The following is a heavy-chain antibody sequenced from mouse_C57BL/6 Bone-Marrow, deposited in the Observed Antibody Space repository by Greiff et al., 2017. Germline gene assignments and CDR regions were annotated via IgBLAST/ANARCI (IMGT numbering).Heavy chain of an antibody. CDR2: INPYNGGT. CDR1: GYTFTDYY. V-gene: IGHV1-19*01. J-gene: IGHJ2*01. D-gene: IGHD2-4*01. CDR3: ARLGLRLGYFDY. Sequence: DVQLQESGPVLVKPGASVKMSCKASGYTFTDYYMNWVKQSHGKSLEWIGVINPYNGGTSYNQKFKGKATLTVDKSSSTAYMELNSLTSEDSAVYYCARLGLRLGYFDYWGQGTTLTVSS.